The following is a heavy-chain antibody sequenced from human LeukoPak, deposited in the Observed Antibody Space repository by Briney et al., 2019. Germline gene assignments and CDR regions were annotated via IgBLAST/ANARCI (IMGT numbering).Heavy chain of an antibody. CDR1: GYTFTSYG. V-gene: IGHV1-18*01. D-gene: IGHD2/OR15-2a*01. Sequence: ASVKVSCKASGYTFTSYGISWVRQAPGQGLEWMGWISAYSGNTNYAQKLQGRVTMTTDTSTSTAYMELRSLRSDDTAVYYCARPTFLGTVGYFDYWGQGTLVTVSS. CDR3: ARPTFLGTVGYFDY. J-gene: IGHJ4*02. CDR2: ISAYSGNT.